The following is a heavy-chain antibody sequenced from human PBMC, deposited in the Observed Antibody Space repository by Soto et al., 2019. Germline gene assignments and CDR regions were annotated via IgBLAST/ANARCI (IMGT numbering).Heavy chain of an antibody. CDR1: GFTVSSNY. J-gene: IGHJ6*02. CDR2: IYSGGST. D-gene: IGHD5-12*01. Sequence: EVQLVESGGGLIQPGGSLRLSCAASGFTVSSNYMSWVRQAPGKGLEWVSVIYSGGSTYYADSVKGRFTISRDNSKNTLYLQMNSLRAEDTAVYYCARGNSGRLPGMDVWGQGTTVTVSS. CDR3: ARGNSGRLPGMDV. V-gene: IGHV3-53*01.